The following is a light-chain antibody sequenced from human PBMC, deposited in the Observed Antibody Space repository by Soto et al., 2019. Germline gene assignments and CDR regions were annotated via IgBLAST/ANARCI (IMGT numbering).Light chain of an antibody. CDR3: QQLNSYPLT. Sequence: DIQLTQSPSFLSASVGDRVTITCRANQGISSYLSWYQQKPGKAPKILIYAASTLQTGVPSRFSGSGSGTDFTLTISSLQPEDFATYYCQQLNSYPLTFGGGTKVDIK. V-gene: IGKV1-9*01. CDR1: QGISSY. J-gene: IGKJ4*01. CDR2: AAS.